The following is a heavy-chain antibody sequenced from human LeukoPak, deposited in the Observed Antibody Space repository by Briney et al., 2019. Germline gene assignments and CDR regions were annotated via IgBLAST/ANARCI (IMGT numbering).Heavy chain of an antibody. V-gene: IGHV3-53*01. J-gene: IGHJ4*02. D-gene: IGHD6-19*01. CDR3: ASPKYTSGPFDY. Sequence: PGGSLRLSCAASGLTVSNNYMSWARQAPGKGLELVSVLYNTGDTYYADSVKGRFTISRDNSKNTLDLQMNSLRADDTAVYYCASPKYTSGPFDYWGQGTLVIVSS. CDR2: LYNTGDT. CDR1: GLTVSNNY.